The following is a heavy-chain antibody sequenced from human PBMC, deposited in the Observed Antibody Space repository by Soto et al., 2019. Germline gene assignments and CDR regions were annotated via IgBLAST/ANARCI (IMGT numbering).Heavy chain of an antibody. CDR3: AREYGGNSGTFDY. Sequence: QVQLQQWGAGLLKPSETLSLTCAVYGGSFSGYYWSWIRQPPGKGLEWIGEINHSGSTNYNPSLKRRVTXSXDXXKNQFSLKLSSVTAADTAVYYCAREYGGNSGTFDYWGQGTLVTVSS. D-gene: IGHD2-21*02. V-gene: IGHV4-34*01. J-gene: IGHJ4*02. CDR2: INHSGST. CDR1: GGSFSGYY.